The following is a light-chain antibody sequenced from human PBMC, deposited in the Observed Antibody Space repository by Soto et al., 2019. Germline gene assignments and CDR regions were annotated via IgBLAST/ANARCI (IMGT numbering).Light chain of an antibody. J-gene: IGLJ2*01. Sequence: QSVLTQPPSASGPPGQRVTISCSGSTSNIGSNTVNWYQQLPGTAPKLLIYSNNQRPSGVPDRFSGSKSGTSASLAISGLQSEDEADYYCAAWDDSLNGPVLFGGGTKLTVL. V-gene: IGLV1-44*01. CDR2: SNN. CDR3: AAWDDSLNGPVL. CDR1: TSNIGSNT.